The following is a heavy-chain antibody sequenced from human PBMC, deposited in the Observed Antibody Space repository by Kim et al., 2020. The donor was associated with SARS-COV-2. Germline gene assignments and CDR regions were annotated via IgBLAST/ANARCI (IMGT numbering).Heavy chain of an antibody. J-gene: IGHJ4*02. V-gene: IGHV3-74*01. D-gene: IGHD3-16*02. CDR3: RYTPTASGIDY. CDR1: GFTFSTDG. Sequence: GGSLRLSCAASGFTFSTDGMHWVRQAPGKGLVWVSLIKRDGSDTYYADSVKGRFTISRDNAKNTLYLQMNSLRAEDTAVYYCRYTPTASGIDYWGQGTL. CDR2: IKRDGSDT.